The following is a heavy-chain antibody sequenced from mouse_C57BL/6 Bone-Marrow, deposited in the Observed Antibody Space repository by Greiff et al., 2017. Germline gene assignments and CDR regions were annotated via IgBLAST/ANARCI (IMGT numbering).Heavy chain of an antibody. CDR3: TRRLRHAMDY. D-gene: IGHD1-2*01. CDR2: IDPETGGT. J-gene: IGHJ4*01. Sequence: VQLKESGAELVRPGASVTLSCKASGYTFTDYEMHWVKQTPVHGLEWIGAIDPETGGTAYNQKFKGKAILTADKSSSTAYMELRSLTSEYSAVYYCTRRLRHAMDYWGQGTSVTVSS. CDR1: GYTFTDYE. V-gene: IGHV1-15*01.